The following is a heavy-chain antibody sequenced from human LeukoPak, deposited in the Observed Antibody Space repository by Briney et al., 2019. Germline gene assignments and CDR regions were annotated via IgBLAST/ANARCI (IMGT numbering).Heavy chain of an antibody. CDR3: ARVSNWNDSGGPDY. D-gene: IGHD1-20*01. Sequence: SETLSLTCTVSGGSISSYYWGWIRQPAGKGLEWIGRIYTSGSTNYNPSLKSRVTMSVDTSKNQFSLKLSSVTAADTAVYYCARVSNWNDSGGPDYWGQGTLVTVSS. CDR1: GGSISSYY. CDR2: IYTSGST. J-gene: IGHJ4*02. V-gene: IGHV4-4*07.